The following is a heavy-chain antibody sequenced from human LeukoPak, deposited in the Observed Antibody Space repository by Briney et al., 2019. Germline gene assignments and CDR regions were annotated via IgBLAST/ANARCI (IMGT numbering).Heavy chain of an antibody. D-gene: IGHD3-16*02. CDR2: IWFDGSEQ. CDR1: GFTFSTYA. J-gene: IGHJ1*01. V-gene: IGHV3-33*01. CDR3: AREGDSRWGELSP. Sequence: GGSLRLSCAASGFTFSTYAIHWVRQAPGKGLEWVAVIWFDGSEQYYADSVKGRFIVSRDNSKSTSNLQLNSLRAEDTAVYYCAREGDSRWGELSPWGQGTLVTVSS.